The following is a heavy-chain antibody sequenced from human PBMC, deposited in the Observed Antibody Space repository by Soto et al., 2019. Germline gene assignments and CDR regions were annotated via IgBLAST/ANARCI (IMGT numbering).Heavy chain of an antibody. CDR3: ARDSRCDYGPLDYYYGMDV. V-gene: IGHV4-4*02. J-gene: IGHJ6*02. D-gene: IGHD4-17*01. CDR2: IYHSGST. CDR1: GGSISSSNW. Sequence: QVQLQESGPGLVKPSGTLSLTCAVSGGSISSSNWWSWGRQPPGKGLEWIGEIYHSGSTNYNPSLKSRVTISVDKSKNQFSLKLSSVTAADTAVYYCARDSRCDYGPLDYYYGMDVWGQGTTVTVSS.